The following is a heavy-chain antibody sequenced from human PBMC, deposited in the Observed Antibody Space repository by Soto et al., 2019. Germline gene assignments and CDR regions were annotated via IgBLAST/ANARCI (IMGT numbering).Heavy chain of an antibody. D-gene: IGHD6-19*01. CDR3: ARIAVAGNMKVFDY. CDR1: GGSISSGGYY. J-gene: IGHJ4*02. Sequence: SETLSLTCTVSGGSISSGGYYWRWIRQHPGKGLEWIGYIYYSGSTYYNPSLKSRVTISVDTSKNQFSLKLSSVTAADTAVYYCARIAVAGNMKVFDYWGQGTLVTVSS. V-gene: IGHV4-31*03. CDR2: IYYSGST.